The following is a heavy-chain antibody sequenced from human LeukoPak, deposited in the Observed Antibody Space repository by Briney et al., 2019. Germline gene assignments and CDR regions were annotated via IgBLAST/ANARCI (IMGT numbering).Heavy chain of an antibody. CDR3: ARDQGYRYGYGDFDY. CDR2: IIPIFGTA. V-gene: IGHV1-69*13. Sequence: SVRVSCKASGGTFRSYAISWVRQAPGQGLEWMGGIIPIFGTANYAQKFQGRVTITADESTSTAYMELSSLRSEDTAVYYCARDQGYRYGYGDFDYWGQGTLVTVSS. D-gene: IGHD5-18*01. J-gene: IGHJ4*02. CDR1: GGTFRSYA.